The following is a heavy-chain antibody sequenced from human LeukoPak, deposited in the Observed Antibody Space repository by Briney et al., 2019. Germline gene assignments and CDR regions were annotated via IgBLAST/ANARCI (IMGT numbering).Heavy chain of an antibody. J-gene: IGHJ5*02. V-gene: IGHV3-30*04. CDR1: GFTFSSYA. CDR2: ISYDGSNK. Sequence: GGSLRLSCAASGFTFSSYAIHWVRQAPGKGLEWVAVISYDGSNKYYADSVKGRFTISRDNSKNTLYLQMNSLRAEDTAVYYCAKDREMATWDNNWFDPWGQGTLVTVSS. CDR3: AKDREMATWDNNWFDP. D-gene: IGHD5-24*01.